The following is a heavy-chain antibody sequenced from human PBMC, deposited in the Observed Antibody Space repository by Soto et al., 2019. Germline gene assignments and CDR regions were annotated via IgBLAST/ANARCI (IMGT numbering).Heavy chain of an antibody. Sequence: PGGSLRLSCAASGFTFSSYWMSRVRQAPGKGLEWVANIKQDGSEKYYVDSVKGRFTISRDNAKNSLYLQMNSLRAEDTAVYYCARHVLYQIWFGEVPGVSNGMDVWGQGTTVTVSS. CDR3: ARHVLYQIWFGEVPGVSNGMDV. V-gene: IGHV3-7*01. CDR1: GFTFSSYW. CDR2: IKQDGSEK. D-gene: IGHD3-10*01. J-gene: IGHJ6*02.